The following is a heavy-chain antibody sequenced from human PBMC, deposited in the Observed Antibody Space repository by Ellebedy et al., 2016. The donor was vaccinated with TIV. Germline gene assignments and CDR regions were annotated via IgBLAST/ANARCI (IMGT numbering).Heavy chain of an antibody. D-gene: IGHD2/OR15-2a*01. CDR2: MYYSGST. CDR1: GGATSGYY. Sequence: MPSETLSLTCTVSGGATSGYYWSWIRQPPGKGLEWIGYMYYSGSTNYNPSLKSRVTMSIDTSKNQFSLNLTSVTAADTAVYYCVREIEISRASWIDPWGQGTLVTVSS. CDR3: VREIEISRASWIDP. J-gene: IGHJ5*02. V-gene: IGHV4-59*01.